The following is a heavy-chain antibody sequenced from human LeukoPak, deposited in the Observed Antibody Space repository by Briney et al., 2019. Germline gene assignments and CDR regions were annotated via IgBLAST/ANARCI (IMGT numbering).Heavy chain of an antibody. J-gene: IGHJ4*02. V-gene: IGHV3-53*01. CDR1: GFTVSTYY. CDR3: ASGVDGYNSVGASYDY. D-gene: IGHD5-24*01. CDR2: IYNSGTT. Sequence: GGSLRLSCAASGFTVSTYYMNWVRQAPGKGLEWVSVIYNSGTTYYADSVKGRFTISRDNSKNTLYLQMNSLRAEDTAVYYCASGVDGYNSVGASYDYWGQGTLVTVSS.